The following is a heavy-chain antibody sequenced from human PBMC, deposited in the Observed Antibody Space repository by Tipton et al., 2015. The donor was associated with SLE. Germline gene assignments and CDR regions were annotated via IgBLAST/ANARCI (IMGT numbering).Heavy chain of an antibody. CDR2: IYYSGSP. J-gene: IGHJ2*01. Sequence: TLSLTCTVSGGSIISSSHYWGWIRQPPGKGLEYIGSIYYSGSPYYNPPLKSRVTISLDTSKNQFSLKLSSVTAADTAVYYCARRGVGATYWYFDLWGRGTLVTVSS. V-gene: IGHV4-39*01. CDR1: GGSIISSSHY. CDR3: ARRGVGATYWYFDL. D-gene: IGHD1-26*01.